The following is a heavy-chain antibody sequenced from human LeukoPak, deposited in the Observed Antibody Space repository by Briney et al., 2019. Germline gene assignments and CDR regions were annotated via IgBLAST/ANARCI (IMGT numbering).Heavy chain of an antibody. J-gene: IGHJ4*02. V-gene: IGHV4-61*02. CDR1: GGSISSGSYY. CDR3: ARGWELQTLDF. D-gene: IGHD1-26*01. Sequence: SQTLSLTCSVSGGSISSGSYYWNWIRQPAGKGLDWIGRIYTSGTTNYNPSLKSRVSISMDTSKNQFSLKLSSVTAADTAVYYCARGWELQTLDFWGQGTLVTVSS. CDR2: IYTSGTT.